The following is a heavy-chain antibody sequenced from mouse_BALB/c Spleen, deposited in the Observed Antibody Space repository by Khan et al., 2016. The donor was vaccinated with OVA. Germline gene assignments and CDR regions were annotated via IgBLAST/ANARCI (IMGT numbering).Heavy chain of an antibody. CDR2: ISCYNGST. Sequence: LVKTGASVKISCKASGYSFTGYYMHWVKQSHGKSLEWIGYISCYNGSTTYNQKFKGKATFTVDTSSSTVYMQFNSLTSADSAVYYGARGDYYGSSSFAYWGQGTLVTVSA. CDR3: ARGDYYGSSSFAY. J-gene: IGHJ3*01. CDR1: GYSFTGYY. V-gene: IGHV1S34*01. D-gene: IGHD1-1*01.